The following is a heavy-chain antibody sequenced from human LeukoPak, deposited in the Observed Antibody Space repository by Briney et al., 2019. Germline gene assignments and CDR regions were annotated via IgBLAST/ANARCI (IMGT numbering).Heavy chain of an antibody. Sequence: SETLSLTCSVSGASINGFFWNWVRQTPEKGLEWIGYVSHRGTTTSNPTLKSRVSITIDTSKSQISLTMTSVTAADSALYYCARDRRGSFYTFDLWGPGTTVSVS. D-gene: IGHD1-26*01. CDR1: GASINGFF. CDR3: ARDRRGSFYTFDL. V-gene: IGHV4-59*01. J-gene: IGHJ6*02. CDR2: VSHRGTT.